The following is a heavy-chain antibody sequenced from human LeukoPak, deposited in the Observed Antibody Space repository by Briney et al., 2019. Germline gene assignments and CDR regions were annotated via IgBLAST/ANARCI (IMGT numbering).Heavy chain of an antibody. V-gene: IGHV3-33*01. J-gene: IGHJ4*02. CDR3: ARDGLGYSYGMDY. CDR2: IWYDGGNK. Sequence: PGGSLRLSCAASGFTFSSYGMHWVRQAPGKGLEWVAVIWYDGGNKYYADSVKGRFTISRDNSKNTLYLQMNSLRAEDTAVYYCARDGLGYSYGMDYWGQGTLVTASS. CDR1: GFTFSSYG. D-gene: IGHD5-18*01.